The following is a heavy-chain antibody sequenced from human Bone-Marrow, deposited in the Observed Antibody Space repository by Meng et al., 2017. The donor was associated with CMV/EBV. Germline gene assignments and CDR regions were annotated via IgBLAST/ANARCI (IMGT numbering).Heavy chain of an antibody. CDR2: ISYDGSNK. CDR3: ARDTSGGPYYYGMNV. V-gene: IGHV3-30-3*01. Sequence: GESLKISCAASGFTFSSYAMHWVRQAPGKGLEWVAVISYDGSNKYYADSVKGRFTISRDNSKNTLYLQMNSLRAEDTAVYYCARDTSGGPYYYGMNVWGKGTTATVSS. D-gene: IGHD3-16*01. J-gene: IGHJ6*04. CDR1: GFTFSSYA.